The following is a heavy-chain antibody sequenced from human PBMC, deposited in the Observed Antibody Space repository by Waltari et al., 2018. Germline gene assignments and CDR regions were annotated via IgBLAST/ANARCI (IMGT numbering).Heavy chain of an antibody. CDR2: INQDGSEK. D-gene: IGHD5-18*01. CDR1: GFPFSSYW. V-gene: IGHV3-7*01. Sequence: EVQLVESGGGLVQPGGSLRLSCAASGFPFSSYWMSWVRQAPGKGLVWVANINQDGSEKYYVDSVKGRLTISRDNAKNSVFLEVNSLGAEDTAVYYCARGNREIVRGYIDGYHFDYWGQGTLVTVSS. CDR3: ARGNREIVRGYIDGYHFDY. J-gene: IGHJ4*02.